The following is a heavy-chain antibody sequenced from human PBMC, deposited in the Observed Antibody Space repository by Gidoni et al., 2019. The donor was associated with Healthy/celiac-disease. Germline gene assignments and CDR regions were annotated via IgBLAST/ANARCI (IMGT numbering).Heavy chain of an antibody. CDR1: DGTFRSYA. CDR3: ARDRGELTFFDGMDV. CDR2: IIPIFGTA. J-gene: IGHJ6*02. D-gene: IGHD3-16*02. Sequence: QVQLVQSGAAVTEPGSPVKVACNGSDGTFRSYAISWVRQAPGQGLEWMGGIIPIFGTANYAQKCQGRGTITADESTSTAYMELSSLRSEDTAVYYCARDRGELTFFDGMDVWGQGTTVTVSS. V-gene: IGHV1-69*12.